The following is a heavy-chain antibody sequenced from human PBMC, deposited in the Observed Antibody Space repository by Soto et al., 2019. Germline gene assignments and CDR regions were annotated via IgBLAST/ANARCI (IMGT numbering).Heavy chain of an antibody. Sequence: SETLSLTCTVSGGSISSYYWSWIRQPPGKGLEWIGYIYYSGSTNYNPSLKSRVTISVDTSMNQISLKLGSVTAADTAVYYCARLGGYYQSLDTWGQGTLVTVSS. CDR1: GGSISSYY. D-gene: IGHD3-22*01. J-gene: IGHJ5*02. CDR3: ARLGGYYQSLDT. V-gene: IGHV4-59*08. CDR2: IYYSGST.